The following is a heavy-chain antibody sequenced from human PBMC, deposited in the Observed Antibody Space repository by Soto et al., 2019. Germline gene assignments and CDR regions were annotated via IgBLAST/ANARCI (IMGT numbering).Heavy chain of an antibody. Sequence: SLTCAVYGGSFSGYFWNWIRQTPGKGLEWIGKVNHNGRNNYNPSLKGRVTISLDMSKNQISLKLTSVTAADTAVYYCARGGSSDWQVAFDFWGQGTMVTVSS. CDR1: GGSFSGYF. V-gene: IGHV4-34*01. J-gene: IGHJ3*01. CDR3: ARGGSSDWQVAFDF. CDR2: VNHNGRN. D-gene: IGHD6-19*01.